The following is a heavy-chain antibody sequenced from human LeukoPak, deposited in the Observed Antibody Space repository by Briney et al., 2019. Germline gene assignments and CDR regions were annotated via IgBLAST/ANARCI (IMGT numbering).Heavy chain of an antibody. V-gene: IGHV4-61*02. Sequence: PSQTLSLTCTVSGGSINSGNCYWSWIRQPAGKGLEWIGRMYPGGSTEYSPSLKSRVSISVDTSKNQVSLKLSSVTAADTALYYCSRENPYYYGSGGVFDYWGQGTLVTVSS. CDR2: MYPGGST. CDR3: SRENPYYYGSGGVFDY. D-gene: IGHD3-10*01. J-gene: IGHJ4*02. CDR1: GGSINSGNCY.